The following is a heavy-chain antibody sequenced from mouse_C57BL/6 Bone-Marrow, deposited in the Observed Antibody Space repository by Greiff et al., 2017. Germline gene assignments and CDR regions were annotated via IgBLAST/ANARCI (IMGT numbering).Heavy chain of an antibody. V-gene: IGHV1-72*01. CDR1: GYTFTSYW. Sequence: QVQLQQPGAELVKPGASVKLSCKASGYTFTSYWMHWVKQRPGRGLEWIGRIDPNSGGTKYNEKFKSKATLTVDKSSSTAYMQLSSLTSGDSAVYYGARNYYGSSYNGYFDVWGTGTTVTVSS. CDR2: IDPNSGGT. D-gene: IGHD1-1*01. CDR3: ARNYYGSSYNGYFDV. J-gene: IGHJ1*03.